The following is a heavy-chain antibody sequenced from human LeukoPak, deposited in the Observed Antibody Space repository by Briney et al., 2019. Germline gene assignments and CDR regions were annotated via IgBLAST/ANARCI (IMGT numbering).Heavy chain of an antibody. CDR1: GGTFSSYA. D-gene: IGHD3-10*01. J-gene: IGHJ4*02. CDR2: IIPIFGTE. CDR3: VNSLNYYGSGSLVY. Sequence: SVKVSCKASGGTFSSYAISWVRQAPGQGLEWMGGIIPIFGTENSAQKFQGRVTITADKSTSTAYMELSSLRSEDTAVYYCVNSLNYYGSGSLVYWGQGTLVTVSS. V-gene: IGHV1-69*06.